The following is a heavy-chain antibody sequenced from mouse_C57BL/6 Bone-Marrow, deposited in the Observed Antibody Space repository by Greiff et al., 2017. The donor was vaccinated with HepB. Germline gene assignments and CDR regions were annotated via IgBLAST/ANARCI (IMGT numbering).Heavy chain of an antibody. CDR2: IHPNSGST. J-gene: IGHJ3*01. D-gene: IGHD2-1*01. V-gene: IGHV1-64*01. Sequence: QVQLQQPGAELVKPGASAKLSCKASGYTFTSYWMHWVKQRPGQGLEWIGMIHPNSGSTNYNEKFKSKATLTVDKSSSTAYMKLSSLTSEDSAVYYCARWGNPAWFAYWGQGTLVTVSA. CDR1: GYTFTSYW. CDR3: ARWGNPAWFAY.